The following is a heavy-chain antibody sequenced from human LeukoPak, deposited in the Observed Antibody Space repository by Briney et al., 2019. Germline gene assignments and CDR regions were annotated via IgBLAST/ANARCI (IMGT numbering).Heavy chain of an antibody. J-gene: IGHJ3*02. V-gene: IGHV4-39*01. D-gene: IGHD2-2*01. Sequence: SETLSLTCTVSAGSISSSSYYWGWIRQPPGKGLEWIGSLYYSGSTYYNPSLKSRVTISVDMSKNQFSLKLSSVTAADTAVYYCAWGYCSSTSCLGYAFDIWGQGTMVTVSS. CDR2: LYYSGST. CDR1: AGSISSSSYY. CDR3: AWGYCSSTSCLGYAFDI.